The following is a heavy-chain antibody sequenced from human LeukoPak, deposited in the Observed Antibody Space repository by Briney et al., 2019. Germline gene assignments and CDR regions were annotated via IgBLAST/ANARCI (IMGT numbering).Heavy chain of an antibody. CDR2: IYSGGST. CDR3: ARELREHGVFDI. CDR1: GFTFSSYA. D-gene: IGHD1-26*01. Sequence: PGGSLRLSCAASGFTFSSYAMHWVRQAPGKGLEWVSEIYSGGSTYYAASVKGRFSISRDNSKNTVYLQMNSLRVEDTAVYYCARELREHGVFDIWGQGIMVTVSS. J-gene: IGHJ3*02. V-gene: IGHV3-53*01.